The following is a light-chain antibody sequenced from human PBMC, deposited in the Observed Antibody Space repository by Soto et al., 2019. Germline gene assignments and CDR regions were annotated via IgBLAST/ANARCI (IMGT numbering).Light chain of an antibody. CDR3: QQYNNRPQT. CDR1: QTINNN. V-gene: IGKV3-15*01. J-gene: IGKJ1*01. CDR2: GAS. Sequence: VMTQAPATLSVSPGERATLSCRASQTINNNVAWYQLKDGQVPRLLIYGASTRAADVPARFSGGGSGTEFTLTISSLQSEDFAEYHCQQYNNRPQTFGQGTKVEIK.